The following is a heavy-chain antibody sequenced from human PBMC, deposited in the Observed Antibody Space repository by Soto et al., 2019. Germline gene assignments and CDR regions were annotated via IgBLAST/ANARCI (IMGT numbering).Heavy chain of an antibody. D-gene: IGHD3-10*01. V-gene: IGHV4-39*01. J-gene: IGHJ4*02. CDR2: VHYSGST. CDR3: ARHFFFDSYDSGSHHNPNPSYFDY. Sequence: SETLSLTCTVSGTSVSNTNSYWAWIRQTPGTGLEWIATVHYSGSTYFNPSLRGRITISVGTSKNQFSLKLNSVTAADTATFYCARHFFFDSYDSGSHHNPNPSYFDYWGQGVLVTVSS. CDR1: GTSVSNTNSY.